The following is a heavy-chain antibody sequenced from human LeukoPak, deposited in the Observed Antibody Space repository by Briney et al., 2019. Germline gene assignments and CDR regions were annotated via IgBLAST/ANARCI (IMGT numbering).Heavy chain of an antibody. CDR3: ARGTVVGDGYNRVAFDI. CDR2: IYTSGST. J-gene: IGHJ3*02. CDR1: GGSISSGSYY. D-gene: IGHD5-24*01. V-gene: IGHV4-61*02. Sequence: SETLSLTCTVSGGSISSGSYYWSWIRQPAGKGLEWIGRIYTSGSTNYNPSLKSRVTISVDTSKNQFSLKLSSVTAADTAVYYCARGTVVGDGYNRVAFDIWGQGTMVTVSS.